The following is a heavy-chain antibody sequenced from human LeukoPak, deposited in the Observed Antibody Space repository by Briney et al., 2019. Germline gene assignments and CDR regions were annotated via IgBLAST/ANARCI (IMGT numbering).Heavy chain of an antibody. Sequence: ASVKVSCKSSGYTFTDYYMHWVRQAPGEGLEWMGWIYPNSDGTNYAQKFQGRVTMTRDTSISTAYMELSRLRSGDPAVYYCARGGSASDQLLSYYYYYHMDVWGKGTTVTVSS. V-gene: IGHV1-2*02. CDR3: ARGGSASDQLLSYYYYYHMDV. J-gene: IGHJ6*03. CDR1: GYTFTDYY. D-gene: IGHD1-26*01. CDR2: IYPNSDGT.